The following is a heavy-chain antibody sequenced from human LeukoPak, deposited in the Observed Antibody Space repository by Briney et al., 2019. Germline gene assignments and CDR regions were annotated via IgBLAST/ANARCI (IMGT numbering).Heavy chain of an antibody. CDR3: ARTDSSGWYLENWYFDL. J-gene: IGHJ2*01. Sequence: SETLSLTCTVSGGSISSGSYYWSWIRQPAGKGLEWIGRIYTSGSTNYNPSLKSRVTISVDTSKNQFSLKLSSVTAADTAVYYCARTDSSGWYLENWYFDLWGRGTLVTVSS. CDR1: GGSISSGSYY. CDR2: IYTSGST. D-gene: IGHD6-19*01. V-gene: IGHV4-61*02.